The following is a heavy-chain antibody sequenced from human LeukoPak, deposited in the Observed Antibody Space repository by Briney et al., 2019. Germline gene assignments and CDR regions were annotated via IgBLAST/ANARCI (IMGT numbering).Heavy chain of an antibody. CDR1: GFSLSTSGVG. Sequence: SGPTLVNPTQTLTLTCTFSGFSLSTSGVGVGWIRQPPGKALEWLALIYWDDDKRYSPSLKSRLTITKDTSKNQVVLTMTNMDPVDTATYYCAHKSGYDILTGEEGFDPWGQGTLVTVSS. CDR3: AHKSGYDILTGEEGFDP. V-gene: IGHV2-5*02. J-gene: IGHJ5*02. D-gene: IGHD3-9*01. CDR2: IYWDDDK.